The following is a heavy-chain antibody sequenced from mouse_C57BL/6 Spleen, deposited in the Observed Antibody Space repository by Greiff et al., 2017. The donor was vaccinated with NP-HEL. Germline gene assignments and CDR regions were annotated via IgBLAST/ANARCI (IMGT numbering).Heavy chain of an antibody. D-gene: IGHD2-2*01. CDR3: ASGYDYAMDY. V-gene: IGHV1-52*01. J-gene: IGHJ4*01. CDR1: GYTFTSYW. Sequence: QVQLQQPGAELVRPGSSVKLSCKASGYTFTSYWMHWVKQRPIQGLEWIGNIDPSDSETHYNQKFKDKATLTVDKSSSTAYMQLSSLTSEDSAVXYCASGYDYAMDYWGQGTSVTVSS. CDR2: IDPSDSET.